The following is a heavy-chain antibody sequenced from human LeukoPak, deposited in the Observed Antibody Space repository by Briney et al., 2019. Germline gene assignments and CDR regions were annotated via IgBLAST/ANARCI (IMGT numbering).Heavy chain of an antibody. J-gene: IGHJ4*02. CDR1: GFTFSNYW. CDR3: ARDGSSFDY. CDR2: IKGDGSEI. D-gene: IGHD2-15*01. V-gene: IGHV3-7*01. Sequence: GGSLRLSCEASGFTFSNYWMSWVRQAPGKRLEWVANIKGDGSEIYYMDSVKGRFTISRDNDKNSLYLQMNNLRAEDTAVYYCARDGSSFDYWGQGALVTVSS.